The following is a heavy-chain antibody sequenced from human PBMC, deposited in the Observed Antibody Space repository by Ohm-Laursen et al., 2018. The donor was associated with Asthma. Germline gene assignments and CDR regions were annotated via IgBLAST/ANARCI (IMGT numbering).Heavy chain of an antibody. D-gene: IGHD3-3*01. CDR2: MNPNSGNT. Sequence: GASVKVSCKASGGTFSSYAINWVRQATGQGLEWMGWMNPNSGNTGYAQKFQGRVTMTRNTSISTAYMELSSLRSEDTAVYYCARNYDFWSGTDGNWFDPWGQGTLVTVSS. V-gene: IGHV1-8*02. J-gene: IGHJ5*02. CDR1: GGTFSSYA. CDR3: ARNYDFWSGTDGNWFDP.